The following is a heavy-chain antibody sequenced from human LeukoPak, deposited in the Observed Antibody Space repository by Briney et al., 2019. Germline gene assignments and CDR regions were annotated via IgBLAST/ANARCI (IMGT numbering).Heavy chain of an antibody. CDR2: MNPNSGNT. D-gene: IGHD5-18*01. J-gene: IGHJ6*02. CDR1: GYTFTSYD. V-gene: IGHV1-8*01. CDR3: ARVYSSGYSYGYDYYGMDV. Sequence: GASVKVSCKASGYTFTSYDINWVRQATGQGLEWMGWMNPNSGNTGYAQKFQGRVTMTRNTSISTAYMELSSLRSEDTAVYYCARVYSSGYSYGYDYYGMDVWGQGTTVTVSS.